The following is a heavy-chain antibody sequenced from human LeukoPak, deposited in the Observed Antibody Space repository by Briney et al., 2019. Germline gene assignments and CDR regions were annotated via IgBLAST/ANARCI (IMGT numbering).Heavy chain of an antibody. Sequence: GGSLRLSCAASGFTFSNAWMSWVRQAPGKGLEWVANIKQDGSEKYYVDSVKGRFTISRDNAKNSLYLQMNSLRAEDTAVYYCARDQYGSGSSYDYWGQGTLVTVSS. CDR1: GFTFSNAW. V-gene: IGHV3-7*01. CDR2: IKQDGSEK. CDR3: ARDQYGSGSSYDY. D-gene: IGHD3-10*01. J-gene: IGHJ4*02.